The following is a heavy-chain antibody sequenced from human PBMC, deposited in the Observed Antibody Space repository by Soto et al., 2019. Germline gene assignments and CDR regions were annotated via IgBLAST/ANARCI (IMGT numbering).Heavy chain of an antibody. Sequence: SETLSLTCTVSGGSISSGGYYWSWIRQHPGKGLEWIGYIYYSGSTYYNPSLKSRVTISVDTSKNQFSLKLSSVTAADTAVYYCARDRYDFWSGYLYYYYGMEGWGQGTTVTVSS. CDR3: ARDRYDFWSGYLYYYYGMEG. CDR2: IYYSGST. CDR1: GGSISSGGYY. V-gene: IGHV4-31*03. J-gene: IGHJ6*02. D-gene: IGHD3-3*01.